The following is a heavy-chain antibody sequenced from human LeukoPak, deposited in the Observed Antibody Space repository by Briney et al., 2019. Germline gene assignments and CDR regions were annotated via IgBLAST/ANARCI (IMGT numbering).Heavy chain of an antibody. J-gene: IGHJ5*02. D-gene: IGHD1-7*01. CDR1: GGSISSYY. V-gene: IGHV4-59*08. Sequence: ASETLSLTCTVSGGSISSYYWSWIRRPPGKGLEWIGYIYYSGSTNYNPSLKSRVTISVDTSKNQFSLKLSSVTAADTAVYYCARHYNWNFRFDPWGQGTLVTVSS. CDR3: ARHYNWNFRFDP. CDR2: IYYSGST.